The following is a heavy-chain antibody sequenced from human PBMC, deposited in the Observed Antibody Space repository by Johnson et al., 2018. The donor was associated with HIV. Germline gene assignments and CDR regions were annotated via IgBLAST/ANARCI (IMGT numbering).Heavy chain of an antibody. D-gene: IGHD6-6*01. Sequence: VQLVESGGGLVQPGRSLRLSCAASGFTFDDYAMHWVRQAPGKGLEWVSGISWNSGSIGYADSVKGRFTISRDNAKNSLYLQMNSLRAEDTALYYCATDIIDSSSARGAFEIWGQGTMVTVSS. CDR3: ATDIIDSSSARGAFEI. CDR1: GFTFDDYA. V-gene: IGHV3-9*01. J-gene: IGHJ3*02. CDR2: ISWNSGSI.